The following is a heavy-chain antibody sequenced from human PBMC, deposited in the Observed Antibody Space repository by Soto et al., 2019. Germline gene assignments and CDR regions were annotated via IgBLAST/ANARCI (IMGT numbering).Heavy chain of an antibody. J-gene: IGHJ4*02. Sequence: QVQLQESGPGLVKPSQTLSLTCTVSGGSISSGGYYWSWIRQHPGKGLEWIGYIYYSGSTYYNPSLKSRVTISVDTSKNQFSLKLSSVTAADMAVYYCARVSKGNWNYLHDYWGQGTLVTVSS. CDR1: GGSISSGGYY. CDR2: IYYSGST. V-gene: IGHV4-31*03. D-gene: IGHD1-7*01. CDR3: ARVSKGNWNYLHDY.